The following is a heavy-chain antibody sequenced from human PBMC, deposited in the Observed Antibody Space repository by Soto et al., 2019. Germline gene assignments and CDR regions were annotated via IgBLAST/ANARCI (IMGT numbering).Heavy chain of an antibody. D-gene: IGHD6-19*01. Sequence: SETLSLTCAVYGGSGGSFSGYYWSWIRQPPGKGLEWIGCIYYSGSTNYNPSLKSRVTISVDTSKNQFSLKLSSVTAADTAVYYCARVAAVAYYYYGMDVWGQGTTVTVSS. V-gene: IGHV4-59*02. CDR1: GGSGGSFSGYY. J-gene: IGHJ6*02. CDR2: IYYSGST. CDR3: ARVAAVAYYYYGMDV.